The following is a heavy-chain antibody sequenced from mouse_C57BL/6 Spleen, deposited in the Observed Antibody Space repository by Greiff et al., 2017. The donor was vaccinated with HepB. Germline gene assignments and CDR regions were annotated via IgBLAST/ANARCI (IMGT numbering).Heavy chain of an antibody. CDR2: ISSGSSTI. CDR1: GFTFSDYG. J-gene: IGHJ1*03. D-gene: IGHD2-1*01. CDR3: ARPDYGNYLYFDV. Sequence: EVKLMESGGGLVKPGGSLKLSCAASGFTFSDYGMHWVRQAPEKGLEWVAYISSGSSTIYYADTVKGRFTISRDNAKNTLFLQMTSLRSEDTAMYYCARPDYGNYLYFDVWGTGTTVTVSS. V-gene: IGHV5-17*01.